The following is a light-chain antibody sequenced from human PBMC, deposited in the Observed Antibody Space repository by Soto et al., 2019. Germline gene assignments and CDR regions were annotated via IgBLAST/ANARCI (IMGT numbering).Light chain of an antibody. V-gene: IGLV2-8*01. Sequence: QSALTQPPSASGSPGQSVTISCTGTSSDIGAYDYVSWYQQHPGKAPKLIIYEVNKRPSGVPDRFSGSKSGNTASLTVSGLQAEDEADYYCSSYAGSNNLVFAGGTKVTVL. CDR3: SSYAGSNNLV. CDR1: SSDIGAYDY. CDR2: EVN. J-gene: IGLJ3*02.